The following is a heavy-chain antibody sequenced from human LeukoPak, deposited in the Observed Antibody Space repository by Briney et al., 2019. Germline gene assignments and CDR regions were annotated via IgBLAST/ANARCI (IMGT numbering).Heavy chain of an antibody. V-gene: IGHV3-23*01. CDR2: ISGSGDTT. J-gene: IGHJ4*02. CDR1: GFTFSSFA. D-gene: IGHD2-8*02. CDR3: ATYRQVLLPFES. Sequence: GGSLRLSCAASGFTFSSFAMNWVRQAPGQGLEWVSIISGSGDTTHYTDSVKGRFTVSRDNSKNTLYLQMNSLRAEDTAVYYCATYRQVLLPFESWGQGTLVTVSS.